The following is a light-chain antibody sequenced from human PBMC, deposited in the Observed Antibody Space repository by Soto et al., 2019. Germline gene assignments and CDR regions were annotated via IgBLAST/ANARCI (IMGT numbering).Light chain of an antibody. Sequence: ETVLTQSPGTLSLSPGERATLYCRASRTIRSNYLAWYRQTPGQAPRLLIYGASNRATGLADRFSGSGSGTDFTLIISRLEPEDFALYYCQRYGSSPWTFGQGTKVEIK. J-gene: IGKJ1*01. V-gene: IGKV3-20*01. CDR1: RTIRSNY. CDR2: GAS. CDR3: QRYGSSPWT.